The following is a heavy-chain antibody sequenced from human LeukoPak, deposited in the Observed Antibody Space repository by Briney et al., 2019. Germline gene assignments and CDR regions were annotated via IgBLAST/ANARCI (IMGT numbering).Heavy chain of an antibody. D-gene: IGHD4-23*01. CDR1: GGSFSGYY. CDR3: ARGHLYGGNLYYFDY. Sequence: PSETLSLTCAVYGGSFSGYYWSWIRQPPGKGLEWIGEINHSGSTNYNPSLKSRVTISVDTSKNQFSLKLSSVTAADTAVYYCARGHLYGGNLYYFDYWGQGTLVTVSS. J-gene: IGHJ4*02. CDR2: INHSGST. V-gene: IGHV4-34*01.